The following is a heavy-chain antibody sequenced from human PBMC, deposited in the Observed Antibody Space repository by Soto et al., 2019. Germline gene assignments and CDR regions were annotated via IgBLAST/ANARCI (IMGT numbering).Heavy chain of an antibody. D-gene: IGHD5-12*01. CDR2: ISYSGST. CDR3: ARDLRPREWLGSPAAAFDI. J-gene: IGHJ3*02. V-gene: IGHV4-39*07. CDR1: DGAISSSNYY. Sequence: PSGTLSLTCTVSDGAISSSNYYWGWIRQPPGKGLEWIGYISYSGSTNYNPSLKSRVTISVDTSKNQFSLKLSSVTAADTAVYYCARDLRPREWLGSPAAAFDIWGQGTMVTVSS.